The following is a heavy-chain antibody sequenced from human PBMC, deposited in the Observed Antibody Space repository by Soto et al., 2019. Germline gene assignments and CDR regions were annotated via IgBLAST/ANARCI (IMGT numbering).Heavy chain of an antibody. D-gene: IGHD6-13*01. CDR3: ARERPDGSRLDP. CDR2: VYHSGST. Sequence: SETLSLTCAVSGTSISSTFWLTWVRQPPGKGLEWIGEVYHSGSTYYNPSLKSRVTISVDTSKNQFSLKLSSVTAADTAVYYCARERPDGSRLDPWGQGTLVTVSS. CDR1: GTSISSTFW. V-gene: IGHV4-4*02. J-gene: IGHJ5*02.